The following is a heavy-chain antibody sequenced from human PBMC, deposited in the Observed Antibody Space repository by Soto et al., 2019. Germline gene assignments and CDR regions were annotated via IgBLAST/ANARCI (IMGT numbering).Heavy chain of an antibody. CDR2: ISGSGGST. D-gene: IGHD2-8*01. CDR1: GFTFSSYA. J-gene: IGHJ4*02. Sequence: GGSLRLSCAASGFTFSSYAMIWVRQAPGKGLEWVSAISGSGGSTYYADSVKGRFTTSRDNSKNTLYLQMNSLRTEDTAVYYCANWGGCCTNDSFSAHFDFCGQGTLVPVSS. CDR3: ANWGGCCTNDSFSAHFDF. V-gene: IGHV3-23*01.